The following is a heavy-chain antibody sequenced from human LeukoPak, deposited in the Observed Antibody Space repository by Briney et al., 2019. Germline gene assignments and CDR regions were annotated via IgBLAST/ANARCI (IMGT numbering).Heavy chain of an antibody. CDR2: IYYSGST. Sequence: SETLSLTCTVSGGSISSGGYYWSWIRQHPGKGLEWIGYIYYSGSTYYNPSLKSRVTISVDTSKNQFSLKLSSVTAADTAVYYCARGKCYYDSSGYSNFDYWGQGTLVTVSS. V-gene: IGHV4-31*03. CDR3: ARGKCYYDSSGYSNFDY. J-gene: IGHJ4*02. CDR1: GGSISSGGYY. D-gene: IGHD3-22*01.